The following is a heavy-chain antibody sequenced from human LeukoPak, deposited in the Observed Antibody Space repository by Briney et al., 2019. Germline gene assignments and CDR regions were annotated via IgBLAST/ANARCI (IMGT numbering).Heavy chain of an antibody. CDR2: ISGSGGST. Sequence: GGSLRLSFAASGFTFSSYAMSWVRQAPGKGLEWVSAISGSGGSTYYADSVKGRFTISRDNSKNTLYLQMNSLRAEDTAVYYCAKGTMVRGVTIDYWGQGTLVTVSS. J-gene: IGHJ4*02. CDR3: AKGTMVRGVTIDY. D-gene: IGHD3-10*01. CDR1: GFTFSSYA. V-gene: IGHV3-23*01.